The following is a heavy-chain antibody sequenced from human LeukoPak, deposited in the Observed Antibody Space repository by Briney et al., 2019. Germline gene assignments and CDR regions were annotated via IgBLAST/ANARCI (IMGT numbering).Heavy chain of an antibody. J-gene: IGHJ4*02. CDR2: ISYDGSNK. CDR1: GFTFSSYA. CDR3: VRDQVPELELGYYFDY. Sequence: PGGSLRLSCAASGFTFSSYAMHWVRQAPGKGLEWVAVISYDGSNKYYADSVKGRFTISRDNSKNTLYLQMNSLRAEDTAVYYCVRDQVPELELGYYFDYWGQGTLVTVSS. V-gene: IGHV3-30-3*01. D-gene: IGHD1-7*01.